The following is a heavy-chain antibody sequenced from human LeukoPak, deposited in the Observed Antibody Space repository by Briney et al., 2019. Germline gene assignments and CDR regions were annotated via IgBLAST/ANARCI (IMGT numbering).Heavy chain of an antibody. V-gene: IGHV3-30*18. Sequence: GGSMRLACAASGFTFSSYCMHWVRQAPGKGLEWVAVISYDGSNKYYGDSVKGRFTISRDNSKNTLYLQMNSLRAEDTAVYYCAKDSSGSFAYWGQGTLVTVSS. CDR3: AKDSSGSFAY. CDR2: ISYDGSNK. J-gene: IGHJ4*02. CDR1: GFTFSSYC. D-gene: IGHD3-10*01.